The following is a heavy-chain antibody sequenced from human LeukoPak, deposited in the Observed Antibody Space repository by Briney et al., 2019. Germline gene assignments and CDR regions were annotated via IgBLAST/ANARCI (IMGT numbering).Heavy chain of an antibody. CDR3: ARWSSGYYDAFDI. D-gene: IGHD3-22*01. V-gene: IGHV4-59*01. CDR1: GGSFSGYY. Sequence: SSETLSLTCAVYGGSFSGYYWSWIRQPPGKGLEWIGYIYYSGSTYYNPSLKSRVTISVDTSKNQFSLKLSSVTAADTAVYYCARWSSGYYDAFDIWGQGTMVTLPS. CDR2: IYYSGST. J-gene: IGHJ3*02.